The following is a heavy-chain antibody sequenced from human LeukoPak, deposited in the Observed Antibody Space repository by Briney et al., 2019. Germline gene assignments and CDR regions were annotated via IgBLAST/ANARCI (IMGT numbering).Heavy chain of an antibody. CDR3: ARALGYCSSTSCYGLDY. CDR2: IYYSGST. V-gene: IGHV4-59*01. Sequence: PSETLSLTCTVSGSSISSYYWSWIRQPPGKGLEWIGYIYYSGSTNYNPSLKSRVTISVDTSKNQFSLKLSSVTAADTAVYYCARALGYCSSTSCYGLDYWGQGTLVTVSS. J-gene: IGHJ4*02. CDR1: GSSISSYY. D-gene: IGHD2-2*01.